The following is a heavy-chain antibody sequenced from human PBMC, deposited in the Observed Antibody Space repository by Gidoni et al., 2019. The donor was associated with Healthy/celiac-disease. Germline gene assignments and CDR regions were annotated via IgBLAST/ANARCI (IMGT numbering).Heavy chain of an antibody. CDR1: GFTFSSYA. V-gene: IGHV3-30-3*01. CDR2: ISYDGSNK. D-gene: IGHD3-22*01. J-gene: IGHJ4*02. CDR3: ARDRPEAFDYYDSSGYPGYFDY. Sequence: QVQLVESGGGVVQPGRSLRLSCAASGFTFSSYALPWVRQAPGKGLEWVAVISYDGSNKYYADSVKGRFTISRDNSKNTLYLQMNSLRAEDTAVYYCARDRPEAFDYYDSSGYPGYFDYWGQGTLVTVSS.